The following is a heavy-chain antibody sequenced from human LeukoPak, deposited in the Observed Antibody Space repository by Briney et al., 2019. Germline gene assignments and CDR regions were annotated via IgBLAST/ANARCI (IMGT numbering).Heavy chain of an antibody. CDR3: ARPMRQQWLASSFDY. Sequence: ASVKVSCKASGYTFTGYYMHWVRQAPGQGLEWVGWINPNSGGTNYAQKFQGRVTMTRDTSISTVYMELSRLRSDDTAVYYCARPMRQQWLASSFDYWGQGTLVTVSS. J-gene: IGHJ4*02. CDR1: GYTFTGYY. D-gene: IGHD6-19*01. V-gene: IGHV1-2*02. CDR2: INPNSGGT.